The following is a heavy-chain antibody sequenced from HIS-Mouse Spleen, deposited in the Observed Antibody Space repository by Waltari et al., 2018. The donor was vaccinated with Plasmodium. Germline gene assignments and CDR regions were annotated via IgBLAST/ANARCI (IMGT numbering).Heavy chain of an antibody. D-gene: IGHD7-27*01. CDR2: INHSGSP. CDR3: ARGQLGIDAFDI. CDR1: GGSFSGYY. V-gene: IGHV4-34*01. J-gene: IGHJ3*02. Sequence: QVQLQQWGAGLLKPSETLSLTCAVYGGSFSGYYWSWIRQPPGKGLEWIGEINHSGSPTYNPSLKGRVTISVDTSKNQFSLKLSSVTAADTAVYYCARGQLGIDAFDIWGQGTMVTVSS.